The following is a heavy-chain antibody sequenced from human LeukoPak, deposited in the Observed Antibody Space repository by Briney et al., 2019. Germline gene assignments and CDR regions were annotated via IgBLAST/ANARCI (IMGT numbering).Heavy chain of an antibody. CDR3: ARTYDYVWGSYRS. D-gene: IGHD3-16*02. J-gene: IGHJ5*02. Sequence: ASVNVSCKASGGTFSSYAISWVRQAPGQGLEWMGGIIPIFGTANYAQKFQGRVTITADESTSTAYMELSSLRSEDTAVYYCARTYDYVWGSYRSWGQGTLVTVSS. CDR2: IIPIFGTA. V-gene: IGHV1-69*13. CDR1: GGTFSSYA.